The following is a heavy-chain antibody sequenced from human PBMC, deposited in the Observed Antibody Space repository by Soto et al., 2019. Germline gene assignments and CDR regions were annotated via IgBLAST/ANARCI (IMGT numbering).Heavy chain of an antibody. CDR2: IDPSDSQT. Sequence: PGESLKISCKGSGYSFAGYWITWVRQKPGKGLEWMGRIDPSDSQTYYSPSFRGHVTISATKSITTAFLQWSSLRASDTAMYYCARQIYESDKGPNFQYSFDSWGQGTTVTVYS. D-gene: IGHD5-12*01. CDR3: ARQIYESDKGPNFQYSFDS. J-gene: IGHJ4*02. CDR1: GYSFAGYW. V-gene: IGHV5-10-1*01.